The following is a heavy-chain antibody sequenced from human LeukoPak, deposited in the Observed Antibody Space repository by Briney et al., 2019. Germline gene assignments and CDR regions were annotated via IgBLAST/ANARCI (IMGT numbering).Heavy chain of an antibody. J-gene: IGHJ5*02. CDR3: AREPDEYQLLSWSRFDP. CDR2: IIPIFGTA. V-gene: IGHV1-69*05. Sequence: ASVKVSCKASGGTFSSYAISWVRQAPGQGLEWMGGIIPIFGTANYAQKFQGRVTITTDESTSTAYMELSSLRSEDTAVYYCAREPDEYQLLSWSRFDPWGQGTLVTVSS. D-gene: IGHD2-2*01. CDR1: GGTFSSYA.